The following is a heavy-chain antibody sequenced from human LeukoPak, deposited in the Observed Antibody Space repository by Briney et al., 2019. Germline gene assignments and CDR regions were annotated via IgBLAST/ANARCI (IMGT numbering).Heavy chain of an antibody. CDR2: IKSDGSRT. D-gene: IGHD2-15*01. CDR1: GFTFSSYW. CDR3: AGELPFDY. Sequence: GGSLRLSCAVSGFTFSSYWMHWVRQAPGKGLVWVSRIKSDGSRTDYADSVKGRFTISRDNAKNTLYLQMNSLRAEDTAVYYCAGELPFDYWGQGTLVTVSS. J-gene: IGHJ4*02. V-gene: IGHV3-74*01.